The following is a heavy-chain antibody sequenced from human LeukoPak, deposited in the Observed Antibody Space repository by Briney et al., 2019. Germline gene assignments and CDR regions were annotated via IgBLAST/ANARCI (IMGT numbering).Heavy chain of an antibody. CDR3: AKDRNDYCDYRLDY. Sequence: GGSLRLSCAACRFTFDDYTMHWVRQAPGKGLEWISLISWDGGSTYYADSVKGRFTISRDNSKNSLYLQMNSLRTEDTALYYCAKDRNDYCDYRLDYWGQGTLVTVSS. CDR2: ISWDGGST. D-gene: IGHD4-17*01. CDR1: RFTFDDYT. V-gene: IGHV3-43*01. J-gene: IGHJ4*02.